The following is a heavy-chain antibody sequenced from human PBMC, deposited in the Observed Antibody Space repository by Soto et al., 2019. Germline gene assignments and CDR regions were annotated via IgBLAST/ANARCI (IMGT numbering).Heavy chain of an antibody. V-gene: IGHV2-26*01. D-gene: IGHD4-17*01. Sequence: SGPTLVNPTETLTLTCSVSGFSLTNGRMGVSWVRQPPGKALEWLAHFFSDAERSYSTSMQSRLNMYKDSSGSQVVLTMTNMAPADTATYFCARMDGDYNYYGLDVWGHGIAVTVSS. CDR2: FFSDAER. CDR1: GFSLTNGRMG. CDR3: ARMDGDYNYYGLDV. J-gene: IGHJ6*02.